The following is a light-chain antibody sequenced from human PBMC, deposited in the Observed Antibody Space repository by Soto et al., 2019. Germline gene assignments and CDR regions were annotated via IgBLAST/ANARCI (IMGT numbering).Light chain of an antibody. CDR1: QSVTY. Sequence: EIVLTQSPGTLSLSPGERATLSCRASQSVTYLVWYQQKPGQAPRRLIYGASSRATGIPDSFSGSGSGTDFTLTISRLEPEDFAVYFCQHYGSSPWTFGQGTKVEIK. CDR2: GAS. J-gene: IGKJ1*01. CDR3: QHYGSSPWT. V-gene: IGKV3-20*01.